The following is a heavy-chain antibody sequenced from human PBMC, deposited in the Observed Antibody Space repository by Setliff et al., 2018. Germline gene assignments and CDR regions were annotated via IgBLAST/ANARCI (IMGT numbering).Heavy chain of an antibody. D-gene: IGHD3-22*01. CDR1: GYSISNGFY. V-gene: IGHV4-38-2*02. CDR2: LFDGGSA. CDR3: ARDPHYDPTYSLPGHAFDF. J-gene: IGHJ3*01. Sequence: KASETLSLTCAVSGYSISNGFYWGWIRQSPVKGLEWIGSLFDGGSAYYSPSLKSRASISLDASKNQFAPKLTSATAADTAVYYCARDPHYDPTYSLPGHAFDFWGQGIMVTVSS.